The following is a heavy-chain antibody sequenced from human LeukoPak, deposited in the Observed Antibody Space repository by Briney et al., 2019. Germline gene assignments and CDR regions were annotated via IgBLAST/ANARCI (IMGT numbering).Heavy chain of an antibody. CDR2: ISSSGSTI. D-gene: IGHD5-12*01. V-gene: IGHV3-48*03. Sequence: PGGSLRLSCAASGFTFSSYEMNWVRQAPGKGLEWVSYISSSGSTIYYADSVKGRFTISRDNAKNSLYLQMYSLRAEDTAVYYCARDRAPSGYGDYWGQGTLVTVSS. CDR3: ARDRAPSGYGDY. CDR1: GFTFSSYE. J-gene: IGHJ4*02.